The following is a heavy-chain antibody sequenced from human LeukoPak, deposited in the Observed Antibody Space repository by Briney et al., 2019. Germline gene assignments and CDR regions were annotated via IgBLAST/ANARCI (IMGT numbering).Heavy chain of an antibody. J-gene: IGHJ4*02. CDR3: ARDGAQEGY. Sequence: GGSLRLSCAASEFTFSSYWMSWVRQAPGKGLEWVANIKQDGGQIYYLESVKGRFTVSRDNAKNSLYLQMNSLRAEDTAVYYCARDGAQEGYWGQGTLVTVSS. V-gene: IGHV3-7*01. CDR2: IKQDGGQI. D-gene: IGHD3-16*01. CDR1: EFTFSSYW.